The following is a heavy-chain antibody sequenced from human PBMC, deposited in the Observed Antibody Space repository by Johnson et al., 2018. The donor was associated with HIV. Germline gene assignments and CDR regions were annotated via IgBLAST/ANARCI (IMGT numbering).Heavy chain of an antibody. Sequence: MQLVESGGGVVRPGGSLRLSCAASGFTFDDYYMTWVRQAPGKGLEWVSGISWHGAYTGCAASVKGRFTISRDNAKNSLYLQMTSLRAEDTALYYCARGFWRQVIPGAFDIWGQGKMVTVSS. V-gene: IGHV3-20*04. CDR1: GFTFDDYY. CDR2: ISWHGAYT. CDR3: ARGFWRQVIPGAFDI. D-gene: IGHD2-21*01. J-gene: IGHJ3*02.